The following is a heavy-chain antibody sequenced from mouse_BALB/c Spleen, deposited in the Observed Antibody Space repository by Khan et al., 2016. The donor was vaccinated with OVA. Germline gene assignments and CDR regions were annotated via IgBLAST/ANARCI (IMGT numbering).Heavy chain of an antibody. Sequence: IQLVQSGPELKKPGETVKISCKASGYTFTNYGMNWVKQAPGKGLKWMGWINTYTGEPTYADDFKGRFAFSLETSASTAYLQINNLKNEDMATYFCAREPTLFDYWGQGTTLTVSS. J-gene: IGHJ2*01. V-gene: IGHV9-1*02. CDR1: GYTFTNYG. CDR2: INTYTGEP. CDR3: AREPTLFDY.